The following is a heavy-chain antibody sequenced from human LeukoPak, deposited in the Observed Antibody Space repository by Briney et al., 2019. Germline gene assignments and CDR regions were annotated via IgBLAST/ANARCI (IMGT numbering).Heavy chain of an antibody. J-gene: IGHJ4*02. CDR1: GGSISSYY. CDR3: ARLSCGGDCSTGYFDY. CDR2: IYYSGST. D-gene: IGHD2-21*02. V-gene: IGHV4-59*12. Sequence: SETLSLTCTVSGGSISSYYWSWIRQPPGKGLEWIGYIYYSGSTNYNPSLKSRVTISVDTSKNQFSLKLSSVTAADTAVYYCARLSCGGDCSTGYFDYWGQGTLVTVSS.